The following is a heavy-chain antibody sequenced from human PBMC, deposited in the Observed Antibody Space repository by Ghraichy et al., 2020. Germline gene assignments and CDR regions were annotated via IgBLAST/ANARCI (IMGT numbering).Heavy chain of an antibody. V-gene: IGHV4-59*01. CDR2: IYYSGST. Sequence: SETLSLTCTVSGGSISNYYWSWIRQPPGKGLEWIGYIYYSGSTDYNPSLKSRVTISVDTSKNQFSLKLSSVTAADTAVDYCARPSYNSGWYFDYWGQGTLVTVSS. CDR3: ARPSYNSGWYFDY. D-gene: IGHD6-19*01. J-gene: IGHJ4*02. CDR1: GGSISNYY.